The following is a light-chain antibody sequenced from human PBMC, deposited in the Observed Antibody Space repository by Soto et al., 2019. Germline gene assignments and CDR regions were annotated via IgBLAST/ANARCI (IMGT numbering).Light chain of an antibody. CDR3: GTWDSSLGAYV. V-gene: IGLV1-51*01. CDR1: SSNIGNNY. CDR2: DNN. J-gene: IGLJ1*01. Sequence: QSVLTQPPSVSAAPGQKVIISCSGSSSNIGNNYVSWYQRLPGTAPKLLIYDNNRRPSGIPDRFSGSKSGTSATLGITGLQTWDEADYYCGTWDSSLGAYVFGTGTKVTVL.